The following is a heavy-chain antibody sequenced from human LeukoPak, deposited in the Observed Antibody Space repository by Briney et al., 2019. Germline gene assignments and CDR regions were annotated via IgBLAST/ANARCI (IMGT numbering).Heavy chain of an antibody. Sequence: PRASVKVSCKASGHTFTSYAMHWVRQAPGQRLEWMGWINAGNGNTKYSQKFQGRVTITRDTSASTAYMELSSLRSEDTAVYYCARGQAVAGFFDYWGQGTLVTVSS. V-gene: IGHV1-3*01. CDR2: INAGNGNT. D-gene: IGHD6-19*01. CDR1: GHTFTSYA. CDR3: ARGQAVAGFFDY. J-gene: IGHJ4*02.